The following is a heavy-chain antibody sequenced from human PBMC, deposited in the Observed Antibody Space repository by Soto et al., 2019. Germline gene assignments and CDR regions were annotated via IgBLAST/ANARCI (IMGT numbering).Heavy chain of an antibody. V-gene: IGHV3-23*01. Sequence: RLSCAASGFTFSSYAMSWVRQAPGKGLEWVSAISGSGGSTYYADSVKGRFTISSDNSTNTLYLQMNSLRAEDTAVYYCAKHQVWRYSYGLDIDYGGQGTLVTVSS. CDR3: AKHQVWRYSYGLDIDY. J-gene: IGHJ4*02. CDR2: ISGSGGST. D-gene: IGHD5-18*01. CDR1: GFTFSSYA.